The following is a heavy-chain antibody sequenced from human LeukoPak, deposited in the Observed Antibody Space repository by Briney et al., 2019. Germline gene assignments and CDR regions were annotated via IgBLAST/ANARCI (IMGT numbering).Heavy chain of an antibody. J-gene: IGHJ4*02. CDR2: ISAYNGNT. V-gene: IGHV1-18*01. D-gene: IGHD2-2*01. Sequence: ASVEVSCKASGYTFTSYGISWVRQAPGQGLEWMGWISAYNGNTNYAQKLQGRVTMTTDTSTSTAYMELRSLRSDDTAVYYCARDGYCSSTSCSHFDYWGQGTPVTVSS. CDR3: ARDGYCSSTSCSHFDY. CDR1: GYTFTSYG.